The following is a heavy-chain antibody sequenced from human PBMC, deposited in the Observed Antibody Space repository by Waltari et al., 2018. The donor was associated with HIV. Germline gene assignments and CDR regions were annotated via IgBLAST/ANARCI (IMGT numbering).Heavy chain of an antibody. D-gene: IGHD3-3*01. Sequence: QVTLKESGPALVKSTQTLTLTCTFSGFSLSTSGTRVSWIRQPPGKALEWLARIDWYDDKFYTTSLKTRLSISKDTSKNQVVLTMTNVDPVDTATYYCARSITIFGVVTKGSDAFDVWGQGTMVTVSS. CDR3: ARSITIFGVVTKGSDAFDV. J-gene: IGHJ3*01. V-gene: IGHV2-70*04. CDR2: IDWYDDK. CDR1: GFSLSTSGTR.